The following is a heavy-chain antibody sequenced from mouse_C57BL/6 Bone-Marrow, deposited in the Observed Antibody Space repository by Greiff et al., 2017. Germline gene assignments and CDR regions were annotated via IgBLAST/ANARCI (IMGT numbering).Heavy chain of an antibody. CDR3: ARSWEIYYGYDGAWFAY. J-gene: IGHJ3*01. V-gene: IGHV1-42*01. CDR2: INPSTGGT. D-gene: IGHD2-2*01. CDR1: GYSFTGYY. Sequence: VQLQQSGPELVKPGASVKISCKASGYSFTGYYMNWVKQSPEKSLEWIGEINPSTGGTTSNRTFKAKATLTVDKSSSPAYRQLKSLISEDSAVYYCARSWEIYYGYDGAWFAYWGQGTLVTVSA.